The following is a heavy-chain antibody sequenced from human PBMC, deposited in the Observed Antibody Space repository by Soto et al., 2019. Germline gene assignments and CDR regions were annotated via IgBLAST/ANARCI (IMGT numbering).Heavy chain of an antibody. CDR1: GGSFSGYY. V-gene: IGHV4-34*01. CDR3: ARQVPSNGGRGGWFDP. CDR2: INHSGST. Sequence: SETLSLTCAVYGGSFSGYYCSWIRQPPGKGLEWIGEINHSGSTHYNPSLKSRVTISVDTSKNPFSLQLSSVTAADTAVYYCARQVPSNGGRGGWFDPWGQGTLVTV. J-gene: IGHJ5*02. D-gene: IGHD2-2*01.